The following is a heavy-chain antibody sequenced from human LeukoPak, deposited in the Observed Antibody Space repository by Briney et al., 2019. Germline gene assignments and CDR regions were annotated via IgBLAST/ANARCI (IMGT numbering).Heavy chain of an antibody. Sequence: PGGSLRLSCAASGFTFSSYSMNWVRQAPGKGLEWVSSISSSSTYIYYADSVKGRFTISRDNAKNSLYLQMNSLRAEDTAVYYCARDRETRHSGYDGGVRDDVFDIWGQGTMVTVSS. CDR3: ARDRETRHSGYDGGVRDDVFDI. CDR2: ISSSSTYI. D-gene: IGHD5-12*01. CDR1: GFTFSSYS. J-gene: IGHJ3*02. V-gene: IGHV3-21*01.